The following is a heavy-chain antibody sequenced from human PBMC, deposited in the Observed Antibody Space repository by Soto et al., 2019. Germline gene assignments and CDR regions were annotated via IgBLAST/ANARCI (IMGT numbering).Heavy chain of an antibody. D-gene: IGHD6-13*01. V-gene: IGHV1-69*13. J-gene: IGHJ4*02. Sequence: GASVKVSCKASGGTFSSYAISWVRQAPGQGLEGMGGIIPIFGTANYAQKFQGRVTITADESTSTAYMELSSLRSEDTAVYYCARVVRDGIAAAGPFDYWGQGTLVTVSS. CDR3: ARVVRDGIAAAGPFDY. CDR2: IIPIFGTA. CDR1: GGTFSSYA.